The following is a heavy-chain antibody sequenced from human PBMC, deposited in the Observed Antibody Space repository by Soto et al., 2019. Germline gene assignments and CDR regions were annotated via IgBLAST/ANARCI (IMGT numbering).Heavy chain of an antibody. J-gene: IGHJ5*02. D-gene: IGHD2-2*01. Sequence: GASVKVSCKASGYTFTGYYMHWVRQAPGQGLEWMGWINPNSGGTNYAQKFQGWVTMTRDTSISTAYMELSRLRSDDTAVYYCARGDIVVVPAAIWFDPWGQGTLDTVSS. CDR3: ARGDIVVVPAAIWFDP. CDR2: INPNSGGT. CDR1: GYTFTGYY. V-gene: IGHV1-2*04.